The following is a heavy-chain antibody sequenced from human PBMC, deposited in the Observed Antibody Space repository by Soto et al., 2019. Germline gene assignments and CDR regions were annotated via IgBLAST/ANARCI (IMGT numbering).Heavy chain of an antibody. J-gene: IGHJ4*02. V-gene: IGHV4-34*01. CDR2: IYYSGST. Sequence: SETLSLTCAVYGGSFSGYYWSWIRQPPGKGLEWIGSIYYSGSTCYNPSLKSRVTISVDTSKSQFSLKLSSVTAADTAVYYCARLFPHHGEVIIDYWGQGTLVTVSS. D-gene: IGHD4-17*01. CDR3: ARLFPHHGEVIIDY. CDR1: GGSFSGYY.